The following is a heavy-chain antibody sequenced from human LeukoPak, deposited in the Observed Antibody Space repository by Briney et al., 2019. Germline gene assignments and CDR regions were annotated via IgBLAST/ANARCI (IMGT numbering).Heavy chain of an antibody. CDR2: IYTSGST. CDR1: GGSISSGSYY. V-gene: IGHV4-61*02. Sequence: PSETLSLTCTVSGGSISSGSYYWSWIRQPAGKGLEWIGRIYTSGSTNYNPSLKSRVTIPVDTSKNQFSLKLSSVTAADTAVYYCARDLATVTGYYYYYMDVWGKGTTVTVSS. J-gene: IGHJ6*03. CDR3: ARDLATVTGYYYYYMDV. D-gene: IGHD4-11*01.